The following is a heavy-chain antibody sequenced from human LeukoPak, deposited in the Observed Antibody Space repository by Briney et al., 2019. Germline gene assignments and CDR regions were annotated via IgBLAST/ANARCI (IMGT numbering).Heavy chain of an antibody. Sequence: PGGSLRLSCAASGFTFSSYAMHWVRQAPGKGLEWVAVISYDGSNKYYADSVKGRFTISRDNSKNTLYLQMNSLRAEDTAVYYCAKDRAPYYFDYWGQGTLVTVSS. CDR3: AKDRAPYYFDY. V-gene: IGHV3-30-3*01. J-gene: IGHJ4*02. CDR1: GFTFSSYA. CDR2: ISYDGSNK. D-gene: IGHD3-10*01.